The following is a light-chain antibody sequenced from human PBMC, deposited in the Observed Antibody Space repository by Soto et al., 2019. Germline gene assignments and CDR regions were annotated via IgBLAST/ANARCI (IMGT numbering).Light chain of an antibody. J-gene: IGKJ4*01. CDR1: QSISSY. CDR2: AAS. Sequence: DIQMTQSPSSLSASVGARVTITCRASQSISSYLNWYQQKPGKAPKLLIYAASSLQSGVPSRFSGSGSGTDFTLTISSLQPEDFATYYCQQSYSTPLTVGGGTKVEIK. CDR3: QQSYSTPLT. V-gene: IGKV1-39*01.